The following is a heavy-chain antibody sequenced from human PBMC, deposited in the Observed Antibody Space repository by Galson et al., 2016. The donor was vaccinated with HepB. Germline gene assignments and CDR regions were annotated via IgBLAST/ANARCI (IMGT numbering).Heavy chain of an antibody. V-gene: IGHV1-69*01. J-gene: IGHJ6*01. D-gene: IGHD1-26*01. CDR1: GGTFSSYA. Sequence: VSCKASGGTFSSYAISWVRQAPGQGLEWIGGIISIFATTNYAQKFQGRVTITADEFPSTANMEVSSLRSQDTAVYYCARHLHQGPIGLPPGALLQEHLWG. CDR2: IISIFATT. CDR3: ARHLHQGPIGLPPGALLQEHL.